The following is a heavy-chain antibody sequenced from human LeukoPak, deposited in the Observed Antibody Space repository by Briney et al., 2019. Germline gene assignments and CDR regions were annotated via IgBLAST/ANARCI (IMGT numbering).Heavy chain of an antibody. V-gene: IGHV3-9*01. CDR2: ISWNSGSI. CDR1: GFTFDDYA. Sequence: GRSLRLSCAASGFTFDDYAMHWVRQAPGKGLEWVSGISWNSGSIGYADSVKGRFTISRDNAKNSLYLQMNSLRAEDTAVYYCASTGGIRDYWGQGTLVTVSS. J-gene: IGHJ4*02. CDR3: ASTGGIRDY. D-gene: IGHD2-8*02.